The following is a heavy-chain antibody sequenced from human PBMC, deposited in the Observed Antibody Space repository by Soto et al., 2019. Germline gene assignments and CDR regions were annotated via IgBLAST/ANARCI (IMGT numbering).Heavy chain of an antibody. D-gene: IGHD6-25*01. CDR1: GFTFSNYA. J-gene: IGHJ4*02. CDR2: ISNSGATT. Sequence: EVQLLDSGGNLVQPGGSLRLSCAASGFTFSNYAMSWVRQPPGKGLEWVSDISNSGATTYYADSVKGRFTISRDNSQNTLYFQMNSLRAEDPAVYYCAKQRLRRGIAYWGQGTLVPVSS. CDR3: AKQRLRRGIAY. V-gene: IGHV3-23*01.